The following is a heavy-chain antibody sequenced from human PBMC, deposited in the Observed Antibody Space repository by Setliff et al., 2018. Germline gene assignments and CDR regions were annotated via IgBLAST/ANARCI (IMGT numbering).Heavy chain of an antibody. Sequence: NPSETLSLTCTVSGDSISSSSYYWGWIRQPPGKGLEWIGSISNSGGTYYNPSLKSRVTISVDTSKNQFSLKLSSVTAADTAVYYCARGKIRITMIVVPTGGAFDIWGQGTMVTVSS. D-gene: IGHD3-22*01. CDR3: ARGKIRITMIVVPTGGAFDI. CDR2: ISNSGGT. CDR1: GDSISSSSYY. V-gene: IGHV4-39*01. J-gene: IGHJ3*02.